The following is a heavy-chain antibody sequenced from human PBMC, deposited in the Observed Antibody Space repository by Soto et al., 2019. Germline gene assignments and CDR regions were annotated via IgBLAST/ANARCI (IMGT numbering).Heavy chain of an antibody. Sequence: PSETLSLTCTVSGGSTSSGSYYWSWIRQHPGKGLEWIGYIYYTGGTYQNPSLKSRATISLDTSENQFSLKLSSVTAADTAIYYCAGDFRGYGRFDYWGQGTPVTVSS. D-gene: IGHD5-12*01. CDR2: IYYTGGT. J-gene: IGHJ4*02. CDR3: AGDFRGYGRFDY. V-gene: IGHV4-31*03. CDR1: GGSTSSGSYY.